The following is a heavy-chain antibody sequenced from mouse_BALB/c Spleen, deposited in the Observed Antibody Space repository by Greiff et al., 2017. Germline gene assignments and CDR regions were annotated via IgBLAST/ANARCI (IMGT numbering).Heavy chain of an antibody. Sequence: EVQLQQSGPELVKPGASVKMSCKASGYTFTSYVMHWVKQKPGQGLEWIGYINPYNDGTKYNEKFKGKATLTSDKSSSTAYMELSSLTSEDSAVYCCARGVITTGGYFEYWGQGTTLTVSS. CDR1: GYTFTSYV. D-gene: IGHD2-4*01. CDR2: INPYNDGT. V-gene: IGHV1-14*01. J-gene: IGHJ2*01. CDR3: ARGVITTGGYFEY.